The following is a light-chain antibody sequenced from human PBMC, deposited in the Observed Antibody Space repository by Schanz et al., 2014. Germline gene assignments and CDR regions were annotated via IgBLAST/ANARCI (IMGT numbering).Light chain of an antibody. CDR3: QQFGGPPLYS. CDR2: DGS. V-gene: IGKV3D-20*01. CDR1: QSVRSTH. Sequence: TVLTQSPATLSLSPGERATLSCGASQSVRSTHLAWYQQKPGLAPRLVIYDGSRRATGIPDRFSASGSGTDFTLTISRLEPEDFAMYYCQQFGGPPLYSVGQGTKVEIK. J-gene: IGKJ2*03.